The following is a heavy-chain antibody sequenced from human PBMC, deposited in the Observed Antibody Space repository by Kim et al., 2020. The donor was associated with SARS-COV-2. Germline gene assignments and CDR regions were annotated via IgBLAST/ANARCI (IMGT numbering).Heavy chain of an antibody. CDR1: GFTFSSYW. V-gene: IGHV3-7*01. CDR3: AREGLPTYPYYYDSSGYQPLDAFDI. D-gene: IGHD3-22*01. J-gene: IGHJ3*02. Sequence: GGSLRLSCAASGFTFSSYWMSWVRQAPGKGLEWVANIKQDGSEKYYVDSVKGRFTISRDNAKNSLYLQMNSLRAEDTAVYYCAREGLPTYPYYYDSSGYQPLDAFDIWGQGTMVTVSS. CDR2: IKQDGSEK.